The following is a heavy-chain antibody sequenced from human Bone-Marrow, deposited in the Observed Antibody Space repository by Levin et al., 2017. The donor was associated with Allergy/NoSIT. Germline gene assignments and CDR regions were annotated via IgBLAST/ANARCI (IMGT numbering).Heavy chain of an antibody. Sequence: PSETLSLTCTVSGDSIISATYYWGWVRQPPGKGLEWIGSVYFSGSTYLSPFLKIRVTMSVDTSRSHFSLNLSSVTAADTAVYYCARVPALRFLDWFLDYWGRGVLVTVSS. D-gene: IGHD3-9*01. CDR3: ARVPALRFLDWFLDY. J-gene: IGHJ4*02. CDR1: GDSIISATYY. V-gene: IGHV4-39*02. CDR2: VYFSGST.